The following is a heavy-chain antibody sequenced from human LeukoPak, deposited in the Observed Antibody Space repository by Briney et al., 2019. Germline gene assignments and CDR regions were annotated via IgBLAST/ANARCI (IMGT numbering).Heavy chain of an antibody. CDR1: GGTFSSYA. Sequence: SVKVSCKASGGTFSSYAISWVRQAPGQGLEWMGGIIPIFGTATYAQKFQGRVTITTDESTSTAYMELSSLRSEDTAVYYCARSPTDFWSGYRSEYYYYYYMDVWGKGTTVTVSS. CDR2: IIPIFGTA. CDR3: ARSPTDFWSGYRSEYYYYYYMDV. V-gene: IGHV1-69*05. J-gene: IGHJ6*03. D-gene: IGHD3-3*01.